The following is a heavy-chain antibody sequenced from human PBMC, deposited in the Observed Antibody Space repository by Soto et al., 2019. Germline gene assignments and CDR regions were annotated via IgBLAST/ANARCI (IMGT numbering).Heavy chain of an antibody. D-gene: IGHD6-19*01. CDR3: ARDRYSSGWTDRYGMDV. J-gene: IGHJ6*02. Sequence: SVKVSGKASGGTFSSYAISWVRQAPGQGLEWMGGIIPIFGTANYAQKFQGRVTITADESTSTAYMELSSLRSEDTAVYYCARDRYSSGWTDRYGMDVWGQGTTVTVSS. CDR2: IIPIFGTA. CDR1: GGTFSSYA. V-gene: IGHV1-69*13.